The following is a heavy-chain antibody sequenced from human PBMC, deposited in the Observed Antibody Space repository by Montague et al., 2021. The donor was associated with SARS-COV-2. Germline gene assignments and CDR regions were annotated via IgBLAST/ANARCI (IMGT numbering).Heavy chain of an antibody. Sequence: SETLSLTCTVSGGSISSYYWSWIRQPPGKGLEWIGYIYYSGSTNSNPSLKSRVTISLDTSKTQFYLKLNSVTAADTAVYYCARGSYGPDAFDTWGQGTMVTVSS. D-gene: IGHD5-18*01. CDR2: IYYSGST. CDR1: GGSISSYY. CDR3: ARGSYGPDAFDT. V-gene: IGHV4-59*01. J-gene: IGHJ3*02.